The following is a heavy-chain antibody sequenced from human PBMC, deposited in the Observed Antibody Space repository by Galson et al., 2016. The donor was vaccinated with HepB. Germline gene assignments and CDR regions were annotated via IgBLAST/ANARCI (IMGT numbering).Heavy chain of an antibody. D-gene: IGHD6-19*01. CDR3: ARVRIAVAEISYFFDS. V-gene: IGHV4-59*01. Sequence: SETLSLTCTVSGVSLSSYYWSWIRQPPGKGLEWIGYIYYSGGSTNYNPSLKSRVTISVDTLKNQFSLKLSSVTAADTAVYFCARVRIAVAEISYFFDSWGQGTLVTVSS. J-gene: IGHJ4*02. CDR1: GVSLSSYY. CDR2: IYYSGGST.